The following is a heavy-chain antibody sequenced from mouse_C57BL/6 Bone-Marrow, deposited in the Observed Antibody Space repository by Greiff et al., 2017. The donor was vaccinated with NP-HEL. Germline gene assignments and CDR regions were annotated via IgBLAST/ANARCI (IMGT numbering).Heavy chain of an antibody. J-gene: IGHJ1*03. CDR3: ARGGDGYYWYFDV. CDR2: ISYDGSN. V-gene: IGHV3-6*01. CDR1: GYSITSGYY. D-gene: IGHD2-3*01. Sequence: EVQLVESGPGLVKPSQSLSLTCSVTGYSITSGYYWNWIRQFPGNKLEWMGYISYDGSNNYNPSLKNRISITRDTSKNQFFLKLNSVTTEDTATYYCARGGDGYYWYFDVWGTGTTVTVSS.